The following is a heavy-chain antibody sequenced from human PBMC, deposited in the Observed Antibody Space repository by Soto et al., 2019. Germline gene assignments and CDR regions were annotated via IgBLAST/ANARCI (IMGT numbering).Heavy chain of an antibody. CDR2: IYYSGST. CDR1: RGSSSSGTNY. CDR3: ASNEAGWYFDS. D-gene: IGHD6-25*01. Sequence: SETLSLTCTVSRGSSSSGTNYWAWIRQPPGKGLEWIANIYYSGSTFYNPSLKSRVTISLDTSKNQFYLKLRSVTAADTAVYYGASNEAGWYFDSWGQGTLVTVS. J-gene: IGHJ4*02. V-gene: IGHV4-39*01.